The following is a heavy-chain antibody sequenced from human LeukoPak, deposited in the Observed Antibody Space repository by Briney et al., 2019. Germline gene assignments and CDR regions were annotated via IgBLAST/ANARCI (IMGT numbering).Heavy chain of an antibody. D-gene: IGHD2-2*01. J-gene: IGHJ4*02. CDR2: ISNSGSTI. V-gene: IGHV3-11*01. CDR3: AKGLPATLLDY. Sequence: GGSLRLSCAASGFTFSDYYMSWIRQAPGKGLEWVSYISNSGSTIYYADSVKGRFTISRDNAKNSLYLQMNSLRAEDTAVYYCAKGLPATLLDYWGQGTLVTVSS. CDR1: GFTFSDYY.